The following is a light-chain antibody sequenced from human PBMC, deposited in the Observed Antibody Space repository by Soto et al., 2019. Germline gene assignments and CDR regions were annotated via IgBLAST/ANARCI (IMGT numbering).Light chain of an antibody. J-gene: IGKJ4*01. CDR3: QQYNKWPLT. CDR1: QSVGSN. V-gene: IGKV3-15*01. Sequence: EIVMTQSPATLSVSPGERATLSCRASQSVGSNLAWYQQKPGQAPRLLIYGASTRATGIPARFSGSGSGTEFTLAISSLQSEDFAVYYCQQYNKWPLTFGGGTKVELK. CDR2: GAS.